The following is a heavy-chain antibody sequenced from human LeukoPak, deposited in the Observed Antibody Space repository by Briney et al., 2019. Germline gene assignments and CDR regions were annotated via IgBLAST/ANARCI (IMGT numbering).Heavy chain of an antibody. V-gene: IGHV4-59*01. Sequence: SETLSLTCTVSGGSISSYYWSWLRQPPGGGLEWIGYIYYSGSTNYNPSLKSRVTISVDTSKNQFSLKLSSVTAADTAGYYCASGPRIVGASRFDYWGQGTLVTVSS. D-gene: IGHD1-26*01. CDR2: IYYSGST. CDR1: GGSISSYY. J-gene: IGHJ4*02. CDR3: ASGPRIVGASRFDY.